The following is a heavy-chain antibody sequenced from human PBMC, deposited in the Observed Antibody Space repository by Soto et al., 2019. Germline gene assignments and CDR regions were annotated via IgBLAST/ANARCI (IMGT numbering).Heavy chain of an antibody. D-gene: IGHD2-15*01. CDR1: GFTFTSSA. J-gene: IGHJ6*02. CDR2: IVVGSGNT. V-gene: IGHV1-58*01. Sequence: SVKVSFKASGFTFTSSAVQWVRQARGQRLEWIGWIVVGSGNTNYAQKFQERVTITRDMSTSTAYMELSSLRSEDTAVYYCAAEPAAGYYYGMEVWGQGTTVTVSS. CDR3: AAEPAAGYYYGMEV.